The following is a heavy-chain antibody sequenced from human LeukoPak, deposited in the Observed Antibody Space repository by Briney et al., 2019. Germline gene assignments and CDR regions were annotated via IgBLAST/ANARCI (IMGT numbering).Heavy chain of an antibody. CDR2: IKYDGSEE. V-gene: IGHV3-7*03. CDR1: GFTSNENW. Sequence: GGSLRLSCVASGFTSNENWMSWVRQVPGKGLEWVANIKYDGSEEDYADSVKGRFTISRDNAKNSLYLHMKSLTAEDTAAYFCARSPSGFRSTLVNWGQGTLVSVSS. J-gene: IGHJ4*02. CDR3: ARSPSGFRSTLVN. D-gene: IGHD3-9*01.